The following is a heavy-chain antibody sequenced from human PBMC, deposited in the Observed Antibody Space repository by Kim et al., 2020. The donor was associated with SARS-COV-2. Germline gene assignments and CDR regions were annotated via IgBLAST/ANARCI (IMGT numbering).Heavy chain of an antibody. V-gene: IGHV1-18*01. Sequence: ASVKVSCKASGYTFTSYGISWGRQAPGQGLEWMGWISAYNGNTNYAQKLQGRVTMTTDTSTSTAYMELRSLRSDDTAVYYCARDMYPYGSGSYYNAGTSDAQQPYYYSGMDVWGQGTTVTVSS. CDR2: ISAYNGNT. CDR1: GYTFTSYG. CDR3: ARDMYPYGSGSYYNAGTSDAQQPYYYSGMDV. J-gene: IGHJ6*02. D-gene: IGHD3-10*01.